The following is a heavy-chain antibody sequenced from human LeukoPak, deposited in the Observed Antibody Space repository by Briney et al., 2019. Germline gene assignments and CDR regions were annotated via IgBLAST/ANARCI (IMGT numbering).Heavy chain of an antibody. V-gene: IGHV1-46*01. CDR1: GYTFTSYY. CDR3: AREDSGSGSYYNVADYFDY. CDR2: INPSGGST. D-gene: IGHD3-10*01. Sequence: ASVKVSCKASGYTFTSYYMHWVRQAPGQGLEWMGIINPSGGSTSYAQKFQSRVTMTRDTSTSTVYMELSSLRSEDTAVYYCAREDSGSGSYYNVADYFDYWGQGTLVTVSS. J-gene: IGHJ4*02.